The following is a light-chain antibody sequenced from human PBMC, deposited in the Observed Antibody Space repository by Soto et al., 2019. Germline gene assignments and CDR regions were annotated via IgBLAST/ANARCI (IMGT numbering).Light chain of an antibody. Sequence: QSVLTQPASVSGSPGQSITISCTGTSSDVGSYNLVSWYQQHPGKAPNLMIYEGSKRPSGVSNRFSGSKSGNTVSLTISGLQAEDEADYYCCSYAGSSKVFGTGTKVTVL. CDR1: SSDVGSYNL. J-gene: IGLJ1*01. V-gene: IGLV2-23*01. CDR3: CSYAGSSKV. CDR2: EGS.